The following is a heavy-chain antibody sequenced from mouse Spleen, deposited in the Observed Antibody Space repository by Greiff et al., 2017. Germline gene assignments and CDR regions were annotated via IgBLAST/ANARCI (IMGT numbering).Heavy chain of an antibody. V-gene: IGHV7-3*01. D-gene: IGHD4-1*02. J-gene: IGHJ3*01. CDR1: GFTFTDYY. CDR2: IRNKANGYTT. CDR3: ARCSTGSFAY. Sequence: EVKLMESGGGLVQPGGSLSLSCAASGFTFTDYYMTWVRQPPGKALEWLGFIRNKANGYTTEYSASVKGRFTISRDNSQSILYLQMDALRAEDSATYYCARCSTGSFAYWGQGTLVTVSA.